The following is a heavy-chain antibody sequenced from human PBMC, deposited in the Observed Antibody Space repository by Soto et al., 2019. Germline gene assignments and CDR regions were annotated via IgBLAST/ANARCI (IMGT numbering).Heavy chain of an antibody. CDR3: ARDLPGVSSGFLAAFDI. J-gene: IGHJ3*02. V-gene: IGHV4-31*03. CDR1: GGSISSGGYY. CDR2: IYYSGST. Sequence: QVQLQESGPGLVKPSQTLSLTCTVSGGSISSGGYYWSWIRQHPGKGLEWIGYIYYSGSTYYNPFLKSRVTISVDTSKNQFYLKLSSVTAADTAVYYCARDLPGVSSGFLAAFDIWGQGTMVTVSS. D-gene: IGHD3-22*01.